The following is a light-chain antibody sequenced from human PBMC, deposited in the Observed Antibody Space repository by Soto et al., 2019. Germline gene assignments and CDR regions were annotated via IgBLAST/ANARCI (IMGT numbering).Light chain of an antibody. J-gene: IGKJ1*01. CDR1: QRVSSN. CDR2: GAS. CDR3: QQYNNWPRT. V-gene: IGKV3-15*01. Sequence: EIVMTQSPATLSVSPGERATLSCRASQRVSSNLAWYQQNPGQAPRLLIYGASTRVTGIPARFSGSGSGTEFTLPIRRLQSEDFAVYSCQQYNNWPRTFGQGTKVDIK.